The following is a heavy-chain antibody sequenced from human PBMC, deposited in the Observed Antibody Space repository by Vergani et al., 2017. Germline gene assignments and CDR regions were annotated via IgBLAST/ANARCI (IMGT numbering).Heavy chain of an antibody. CDR1: GFTFSSYG. CDR2: ISYDGSNK. Sequence: QVQLVESGGGVVQPGRSLRLSCAASGFTFSSYGMHWVRQAPGKGLEWVAVISYDGSNKYYADSVKGRFTISRDNSKNTLYLQMNSLRAEDTAVYYWAKAGGYTAFDIWGQGTMVTVSS. CDR3: AKAGGYTAFDI. J-gene: IGHJ3*02. V-gene: IGHV3-30*18. D-gene: IGHD6-13*01.